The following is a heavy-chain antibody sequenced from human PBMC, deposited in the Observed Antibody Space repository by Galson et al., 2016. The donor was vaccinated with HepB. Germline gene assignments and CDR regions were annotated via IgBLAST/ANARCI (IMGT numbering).Heavy chain of an antibody. Sequence: SLRLSCAASGFTFGRYWMHWVRQAPGKGLLWVARISPNGCCPVYADSVKGRFTISRESSKNTLYLQMNSLRTEDTAVYYCARDVRTVSTSENWFDPWGQGTLVTVSS. D-gene: IGHD4-17*01. V-gene: IGHV3-74*01. CDR2: ISPNGCCP. J-gene: IGHJ5*02. CDR1: GFTFGRYW. CDR3: ARDVRTVSTSENWFDP.